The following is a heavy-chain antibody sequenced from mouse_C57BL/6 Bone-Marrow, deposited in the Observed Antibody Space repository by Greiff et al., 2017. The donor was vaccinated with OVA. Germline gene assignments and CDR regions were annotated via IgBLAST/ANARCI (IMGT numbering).Heavy chain of an antibody. CDR3: AKLLRYYFDY. CDR2: ISSGGSYT. J-gene: IGHJ2*01. V-gene: IGHV5-6*01. D-gene: IGHD1-1*01. CDR1: GFTFSSYG. Sequence: EVMLVESGGDLVKPGGSLKLSCAASGFTFSSYGMSWVRQTPDTRLEWVATISSGGSYTYYPDSVKGRFTISRDNAKNTLYLQMSSLKSEDTAMYYCAKLLRYYFDYWGQGTTLTVSS.